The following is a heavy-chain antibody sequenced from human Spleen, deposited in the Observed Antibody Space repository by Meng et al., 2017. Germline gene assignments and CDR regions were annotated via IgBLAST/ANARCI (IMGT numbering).Heavy chain of an antibody. CDR2: VSHYGDSD. Sequence: QEHLVEAGGGGVQPGGSLTLLWPASGFTFSDYAMHWVRQAPGKRLEWLATVSHYGDSDCTTDSVRGRFFISRDNSKNTVYLQMTRLRPEDTAVYYCARDKSHYDGRSGWFDPWGQGTLVTVSS. V-gene: IGHV3-30-3*01. CDR3: ARDKSHYDGRSGWFDP. J-gene: IGHJ5*02. CDR1: GFTFSDYA. D-gene: IGHD3-22*01.